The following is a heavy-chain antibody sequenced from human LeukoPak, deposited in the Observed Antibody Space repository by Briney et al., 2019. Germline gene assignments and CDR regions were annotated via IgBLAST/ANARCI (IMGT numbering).Heavy chain of an antibody. CDR2: IWYDGSNK. CDR3: ARVSPYCSSTSCYSDY. D-gene: IGHD2-2*02. Sequence: TGGSLRLSCAASGFTFSSYGMHWVRQAPGKGLEWVAVIWYDGSNKYYADSVKGRFTISRDNSKNTLYLQMNSLRAEDTAVYYCARVSPYCSSTSCYSDYWGQGTLVTVSS. CDR1: GFTFSSYG. J-gene: IGHJ4*02. V-gene: IGHV3-33*01.